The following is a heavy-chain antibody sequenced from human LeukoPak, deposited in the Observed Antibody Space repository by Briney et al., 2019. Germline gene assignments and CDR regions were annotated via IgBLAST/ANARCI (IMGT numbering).Heavy chain of an antibody. J-gene: IGHJ4*02. CDR2: ISYDGGNK. CDR3: ATLAKQNKYSSGWPNFDY. V-gene: IGHV3-30*03. CDR1: GFTFSSYG. Sequence: PGRSLRLSCAASGFTFSSYGMHWVRQAPGKGLEWVAVISYDGGNKYYADSVKGRFTISRDNSKNTLYLQMNSLRAEDTAVYYCATLAKQNKYSSGWPNFDYWGQGTLVTVSS. D-gene: IGHD6-19*01.